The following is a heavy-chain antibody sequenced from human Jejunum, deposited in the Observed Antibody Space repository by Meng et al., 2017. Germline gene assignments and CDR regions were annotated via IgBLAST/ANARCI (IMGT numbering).Heavy chain of an antibody. J-gene: IGHJ6*02. D-gene: IGHD1-14*01. V-gene: IGHV3-23*01. CDR2: ISGSGGDT. CDR1: GFGFSSYA. CDR3: ARGASNRYYYDMDV. Sequence: SCAASGFGFSSYAMSWVRQAPGKGLEWVSGISGSGGDTDYADSVKGRFTISRDNPKNTLYLQMNSLRAEDTAVYYCARGASNRYYYDMDVWGQGTTVTVSS.